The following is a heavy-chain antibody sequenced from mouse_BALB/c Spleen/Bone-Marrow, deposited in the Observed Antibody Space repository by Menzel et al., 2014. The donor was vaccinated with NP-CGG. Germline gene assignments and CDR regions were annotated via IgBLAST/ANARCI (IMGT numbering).Heavy chain of an antibody. J-gene: IGHJ3*01. Sequence: VQLQQSVAELVKPGASVKLFCTASGFHINDTYIHWVRQRPEQGLEYIGRINPVNGNTKYDPKFQFRSTITADTSSNTAYLQLSSLTSEDTAVNSWARSRGNYDGAWFAYWGHGTLVTVSA. D-gene: IGHD1-1*02. V-gene: IGHV14-3*02. CDR2: INPVNGNT. CDR1: GFHINDTY. CDR3: ARSRGNYDGAWFAY.